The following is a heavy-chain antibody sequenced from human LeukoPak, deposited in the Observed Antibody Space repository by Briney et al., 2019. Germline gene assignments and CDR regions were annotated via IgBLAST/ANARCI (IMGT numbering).Heavy chain of an antibody. D-gene: IGHD5-24*01. CDR3: AKDSRDGYSLDY. Sequence: GGSLRLSCAASGFTFSSYAMSWVRQAPGKGLEWVSAISGSGGSTYYADSVKGRFTISRDNSKNSLYLQMNSLRTEDTALYYCAKDSRDGYSLDYWGQGTLVTVSS. J-gene: IGHJ4*02. CDR1: GFTFSSYA. CDR2: ISGSGGST. V-gene: IGHV3-23*01.